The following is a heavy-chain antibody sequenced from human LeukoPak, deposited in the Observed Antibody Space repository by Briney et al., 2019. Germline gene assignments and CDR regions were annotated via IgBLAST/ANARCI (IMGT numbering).Heavy chain of an antibody. CDR2: VSYIGNT. Sequence: SETLSLTCTVSGGSIGTSYWSWLRQPPGKGLEWIGYVSYIGNTNYNPSLKSRVTLSVDSSKNQFSLKLSSVTAADTAVYYCARQLYTSRSPFDYWGQGTLVTVSS. CDR3: ARQLYTSRSPFDY. CDR1: GGSIGTSY. D-gene: IGHD5-18*01. J-gene: IGHJ4*02. V-gene: IGHV4-59*08.